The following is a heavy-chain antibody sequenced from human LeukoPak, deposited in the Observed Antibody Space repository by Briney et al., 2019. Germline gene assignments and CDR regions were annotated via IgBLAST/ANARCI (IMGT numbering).Heavy chain of an antibody. J-gene: IGHJ4*02. D-gene: IGHD3-10*01. Sequence: GGSLRLSCAASGFTFSSYAMSWVRQPPEKGLEWVSVIGGSGDNRYYADSVKGRFTISRDNSKNTLYLQMNSLRVEDTAVYYCASPNPIGDLSWLDYWGQGALVTVSS. CDR2: IGGSGDNR. CDR1: GFTFSSYA. V-gene: IGHV3-23*01. CDR3: ASPNPIGDLSWLDY.